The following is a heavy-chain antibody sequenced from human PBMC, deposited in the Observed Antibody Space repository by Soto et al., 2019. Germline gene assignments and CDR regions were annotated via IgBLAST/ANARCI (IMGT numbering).Heavy chain of an antibody. Sequence: PSETLSLTCTVSGGSISSSSYYWGWIRQPPGKGLEWIGSIYYSGSTYYNPSLKSRVTISVDTSKNQFSLKLSSVTAADTAVYYCARPRPTYCSSTSCYTHDAFDIWGQGTMVTVSS. CDR1: GGSISSSSYY. J-gene: IGHJ3*02. CDR2: IYYSGST. CDR3: ARPRPTYCSSTSCYTHDAFDI. D-gene: IGHD2-2*02. V-gene: IGHV4-39*01.